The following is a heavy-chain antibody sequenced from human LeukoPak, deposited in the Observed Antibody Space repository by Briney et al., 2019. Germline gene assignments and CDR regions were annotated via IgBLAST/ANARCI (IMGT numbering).Heavy chain of an antibody. CDR2: IEDSGNN. CDR1: GGSTSYNF. CDR3: AREIGGSYLP. Sequence: SETLSLTCAVSGGSTSYNFWNWIRQPPGKGLEWIGYIEDSGNNKYNPSLKSRVTISVDTSNNQFSLKLISVTAADTAVYYCAREIGGSYLPWGQGTMVTVSS. V-gene: IGHV4-59*12. D-gene: IGHD1-26*01. J-gene: IGHJ3*01.